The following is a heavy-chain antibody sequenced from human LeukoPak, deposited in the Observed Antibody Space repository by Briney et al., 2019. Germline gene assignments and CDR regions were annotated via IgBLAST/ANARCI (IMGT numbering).Heavy chain of an antibody. CDR3: ARVIVAGALM. CDR1: GYTFSNFG. J-gene: IGHJ4*02. CDR2: ISVYSGNT. V-gene: IGHV1-18*04. D-gene: IGHD1-26*01. Sequence: ASVKVSCKASGYTFSNFGITWVRQAPGQGLEWMGWISVYSGNTNYAQKLHGRVTMTTDTSTSTAYMELRSLRSDDTAVYYCARVIVAGALMWGQGTLVTVSS.